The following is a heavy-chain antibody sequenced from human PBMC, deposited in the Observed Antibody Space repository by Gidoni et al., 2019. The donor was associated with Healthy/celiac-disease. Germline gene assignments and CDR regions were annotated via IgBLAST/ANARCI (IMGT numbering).Heavy chain of an antibody. CDR2: IYSGDSDT. CDR1: GYSFTRYW. Sequence: ELQLVQYGAEAKQPGESLKIPCNGSGYSFTRYWIGWVGQMSGKGLEWMWIIYSGDSDTRYSPSVQGEVTISADKSSSTAYRQWSSLKASYTAMYYCARSGYCSSTSCEFGYGVDPWGQGTLVTASS. J-gene: IGHJ5*02. D-gene: IGHD2-2*03. V-gene: IGHV5-51*01. CDR3: ARSGYCSSTSCEFGYGVDP.